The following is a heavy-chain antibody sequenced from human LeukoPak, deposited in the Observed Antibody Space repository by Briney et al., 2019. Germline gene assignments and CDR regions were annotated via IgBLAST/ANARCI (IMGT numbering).Heavy chain of an antibody. J-gene: IGHJ6*02. V-gene: IGHV4-38-2*02. CDR3: ARPLAAAGTYGMDV. CDR2: IYYSGST. D-gene: IGHD6-13*01. CDR1: GSSISSDYY. Sequence: SETLSLTCSVSGSSISSDYYWGWVRQPPGKGLEWIGSIYYSGSTYYNPSLKSRVTISVDTSKNQFSLKLSSVTAADTAVYYCARPLAAAGTYGMDVWGQGTTVTVSS.